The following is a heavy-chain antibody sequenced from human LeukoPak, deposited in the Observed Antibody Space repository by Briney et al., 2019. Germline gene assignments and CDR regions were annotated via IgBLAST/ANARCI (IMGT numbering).Heavy chain of an antibody. CDR1: GFSFGSYP. CDR2: ISETGGVT. D-gene: IGHD3-16*01. CDR3: AKEDDQETLCFDY. J-gene: IGHJ4*02. V-gene: IGHV3-23*01. Sequence: GGSLRLSCVVSGFSFGSYPMSWVRQAPGKGLEWVSVISETGGVTHYADSMKGRFTISRDNSKNTLYLQMNSLRAEDTAVYYCAKEDDQETLCFDYWGQGTLVTVSS.